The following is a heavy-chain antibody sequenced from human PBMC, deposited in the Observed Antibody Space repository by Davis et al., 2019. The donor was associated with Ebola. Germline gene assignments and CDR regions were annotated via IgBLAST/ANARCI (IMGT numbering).Heavy chain of an antibody. J-gene: IGHJ4*02. D-gene: IGHD4-11*01. V-gene: IGHV3-23*01. CDR2: ISGSGGST. Sequence: GESLKISCAASGFTFSSYAMSWVRQAPGKGLEWVSAISGSGGSTYYADSVKGRFTISRDNSKKTLYLQMNSLRAEDTAVYYCARDSTGEGFDYWGQGTLVTVSS. CDR1: GFTFSSYA. CDR3: ARDSTGEGFDY.